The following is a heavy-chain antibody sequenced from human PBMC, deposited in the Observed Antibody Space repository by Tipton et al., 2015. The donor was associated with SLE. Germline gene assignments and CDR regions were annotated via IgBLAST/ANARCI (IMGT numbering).Heavy chain of an antibody. D-gene: IGHD6-19*01. CDR3: VRQSVSGHEDY. J-gene: IGHJ4*02. V-gene: IGHV3-21*01. CDR2: ISSSSSFI. CDR1: GFTFSGYT. Sequence: SLRLSCAASGFTFSGYTMDWVRQAPGKGLEWVSSISSSSSFIKYAGSVKGRFTISRDNANKSLYLQMNSLRAEDTAVYYCVRQSVSGHEDYWGQGTLVTVSS.